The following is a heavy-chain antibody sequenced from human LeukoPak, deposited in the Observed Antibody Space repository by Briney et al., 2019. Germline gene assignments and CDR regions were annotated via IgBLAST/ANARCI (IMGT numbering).Heavy chain of an antibody. D-gene: IGHD3-22*01. J-gene: IGHJ4*02. CDR2: ISYDGSNK. CDR3: ARMEWHYYDSSGCYPFDY. V-gene: IGHV3-30-3*01. Sequence: PGGSLRLSCAASGFTFSSYAMHWVRQAPGKGLEWVAVISYDGSNKYYADSVKGRFTISRDNSKNTLYLQMNSLRAEDTAVYYCARMEWHYYDSSGCYPFDYWGQGTLVTVSS. CDR1: GFTFSSYA.